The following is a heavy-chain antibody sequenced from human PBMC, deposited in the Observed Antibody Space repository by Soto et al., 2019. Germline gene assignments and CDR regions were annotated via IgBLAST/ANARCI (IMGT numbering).Heavy chain of an antibody. D-gene: IGHD6-13*01. CDR1: GFTFSSYA. CDR3: RCAAAGRRGSRYYSGMDV. J-gene: IGHJ6*04. V-gene: IGHV3-30-3*01. Sequence: GGSLRLSCAASGFTFSSYAMHWVRQAPGKGLEWVAVISYDGSNKYYADSVKGRFTISRDNSKNTLYLQMNSLRAEDTAVYYCRCAAAGRRGSRYYSGMDVWGEGTTVTGSS. CDR2: ISYDGSNK.